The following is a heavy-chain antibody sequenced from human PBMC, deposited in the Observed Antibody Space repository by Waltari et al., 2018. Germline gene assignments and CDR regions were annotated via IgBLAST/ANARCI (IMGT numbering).Heavy chain of an antibody. CDR2: IIPIFGTA. D-gene: IGHD3-10*01. J-gene: IGHJ6*03. V-gene: IGHV1-69*01. Sequence: QVQLVQSGAEVKKPGASVKVSCKASGYTFTGYYMHWVRQAPGQGLEWMGGIIPIFGTANYAQKFQGRVTITADESTSTAYMELSSLRSEDTAVYYCARNYYGSGSYTDVWGKGTTVTVSS. CDR3: ARNYYGSGSYTDV. CDR1: GYTFTGYY.